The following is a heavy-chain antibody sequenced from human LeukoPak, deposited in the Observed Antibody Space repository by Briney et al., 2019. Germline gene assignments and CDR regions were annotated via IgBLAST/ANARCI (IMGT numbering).Heavy chain of an antibody. CDR1: GYTFTGYY. J-gene: IGHJ3*02. CDR2: INPNSGGT. D-gene: IGHD6-6*01. CDR3: AAGKSHSSSPGGFDI. Sequence: ASVKVSCKASGYTFTGYYMHWVRQAPGQGLEWMGWINPNSGGTNYAQKFQGRVTMTRDTSISTAYMELSRLRSDDTAVYYCAAGKSHSSSPGGFDIWGQGTMVTVSS. V-gene: IGHV1-2*02.